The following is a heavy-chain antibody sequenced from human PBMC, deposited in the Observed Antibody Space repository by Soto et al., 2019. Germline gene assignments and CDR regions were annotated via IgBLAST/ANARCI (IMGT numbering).Heavy chain of an antibody. J-gene: IGHJ6*02. CDR3: ARDPGGYCSGGSCYAYYYYYYGMDV. D-gene: IGHD2-15*01. CDR1: GGTFSSYA. Sequence: QVQLVQSGAEVKKPGSSVKVSCKASGGTFSSYAISWVRQAPGQGLEWMGGIIPIFGTANYAQKFQGRVTITADESTSTAYRELSSLRSEDTAVYYCARDPGGYCSGGSCYAYYYYYYGMDVWGQGTTVTVSS. V-gene: IGHV1-69*01. CDR2: IIPIFGTA.